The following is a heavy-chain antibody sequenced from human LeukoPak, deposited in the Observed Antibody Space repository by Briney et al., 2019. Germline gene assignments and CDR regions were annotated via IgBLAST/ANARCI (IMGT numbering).Heavy chain of an antibody. Sequence: PGGSLRLSCAASGFTFSSFWMYWVRQAPGKGLVWVSRINSGGSSIGYADSVKGRFTISRDNAKNTLFLQMNNLRAEDTAVYFCASGGRVGDIFDIWGQGTMVTVSS. D-gene: IGHD2-15*01. CDR1: GFTFSSFW. CDR3: ASGGRVGDIFDI. CDR2: INSGGSSI. J-gene: IGHJ3*02. V-gene: IGHV3-74*01.